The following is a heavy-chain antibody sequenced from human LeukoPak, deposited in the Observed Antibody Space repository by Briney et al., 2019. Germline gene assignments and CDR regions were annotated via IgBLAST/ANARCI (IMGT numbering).Heavy chain of an antibody. D-gene: IGHD5-18*01. CDR3: ARALDTWSALDY. V-gene: IGHV4-59*01. CDR1: GDSITGYY. J-gene: IGHJ4*02. CDR2: VYQTGTS. Sequence: PSETLSLTCTVSGDSITGYYWTWVRQPPGKGLEWIGYVYQTGTSNYNPAVRSRITMSVDTSKNQYSMNLTSGTAADTAVYYCARALDTWSALDYWGLGTLVSVSS.